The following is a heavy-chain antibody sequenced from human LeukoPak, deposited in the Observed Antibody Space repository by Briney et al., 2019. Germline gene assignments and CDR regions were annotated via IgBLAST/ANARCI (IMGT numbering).Heavy chain of an antibody. CDR1: GASIRSYY. J-gene: IGHJ5*02. Sequence: SETLSLTCSVSGASIRSYYWSWIRQPPEKGLEWIGYIYHTGSTNYSPSLNSRVTMSVDTSKNEFSLKLSSVTAADTAVYYCARQSRLVIFGVANHWFDPWSQGTLVTVPS. CDR3: ARQSRLVIFGVANHWFDP. CDR2: IYHTGST. D-gene: IGHD3-3*01. V-gene: IGHV4-59*08.